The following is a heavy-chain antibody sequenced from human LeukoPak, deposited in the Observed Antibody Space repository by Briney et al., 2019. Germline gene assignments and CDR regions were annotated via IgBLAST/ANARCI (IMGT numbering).Heavy chain of an antibody. D-gene: IGHD2-15*01. J-gene: IGHJ4*02. Sequence: ASVKVSCKASGYTFTGYFIHWVRQAPGQGLEWMGWISPNTGGTIYAQKFQGRVTMTRDTSISTAYMDLTRLTSDDTAVYYCARPSLGSGATPSNYWGQGTLVTVSS. CDR3: ARPSLGSGATPSNY. CDR1: GYTFTGYF. CDR2: ISPNTGGT. V-gene: IGHV1-2*02.